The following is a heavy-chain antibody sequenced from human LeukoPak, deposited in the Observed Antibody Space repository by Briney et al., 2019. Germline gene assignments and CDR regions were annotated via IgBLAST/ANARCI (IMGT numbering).Heavy chain of an antibody. D-gene: IGHD5-24*01. Sequence: PGGSLRLSCAASGFTFSSYWMHWVRQAPGKGLVWVSRINSDGSSTSYADSVKGRFTISRDNAKNTLYLQMNSLRAEDTAVYYCARGNHRDGYNLSPDYWGQGTLVTVSS. V-gene: IGHV3-74*01. J-gene: IGHJ4*02. CDR3: ARGNHRDGYNLSPDY. CDR2: INSDGSST. CDR1: GFTFSSYW.